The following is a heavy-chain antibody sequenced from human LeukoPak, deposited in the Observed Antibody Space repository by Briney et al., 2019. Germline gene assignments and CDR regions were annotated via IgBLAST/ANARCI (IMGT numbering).Heavy chain of an antibody. J-gene: IGHJ4*02. CDR1: GFTFSSYG. D-gene: IGHD6-6*01. CDR3: AIDSGPLSSSAPFDY. CDR2: ISGSGGGA. V-gene: IGHV3-23*01. Sequence: GGSLRLSCAASGFTFSSYGMHWVRQAPGKGLEWVSVISGSGGGAYYADSVKGRFTISRDNSKNTLYLQMSSLRAEDTAVYYCAIDSGPLSSSAPFDYWGQGTLVTVSS.